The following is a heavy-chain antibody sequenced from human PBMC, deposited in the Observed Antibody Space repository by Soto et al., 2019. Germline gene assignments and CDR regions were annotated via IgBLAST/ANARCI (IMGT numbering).Heavy chain of an antibody. CDR3: AKVDVPVVAATFDY. D-gene: IGHD2-15*01. CDR1: GFTFSSSA. V-gene: IGHV3-23*01. J-gene: IGHJ4*02. CDR2: ISGSGGST. Sequence: EVQLLESGGGLVQPGGSLSLSCAASGFTFSSSAMSWVRQAPGKGLEWVSAISGSGGSTYYADSVKGRFTISRDNSKNTLDLQMNSLRAEDTAVYYCAKVDVPVVAATFDYWGQGTLVTVSS.